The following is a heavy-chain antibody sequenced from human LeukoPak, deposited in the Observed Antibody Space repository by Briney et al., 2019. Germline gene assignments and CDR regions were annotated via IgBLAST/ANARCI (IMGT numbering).Heavy chain of an antibody. J-gene: IGHJ6*02. Sequence: SETLSLTCAVYGGSFSGYYWSRIRQPPGKGPEWIGEINHSGSTNYNPSLKGRVTISVDTSKNQFSLKLSSVTAADTAVYYCARPNSSSSRAGYRYGMDVWGQGTTVTVSS. D-gene: IGHD6-13*01. CDR1: GGSFSGYY. CDR2: INHSGST. V-gene: IGHV4-34*01. CDR3: ARPNSSSSRAGYRYGMDV.